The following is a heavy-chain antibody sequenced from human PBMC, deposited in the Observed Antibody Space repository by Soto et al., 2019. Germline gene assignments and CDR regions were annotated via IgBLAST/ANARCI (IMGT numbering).Heavy chain of an antibody. J-gene: IGHJ4*02. V-gene: IGHV3-48*01. CDR2: ISSSSSTI. CDR1: GFTFSSYS. CDR3: ARGNFVDYGAN. Sequence: GSLRLSCAASGFTFSSYSMNWVRQAPGKGLEWVSYISSSSSTIYYADSVKGRFTIPRDNAKNSLYLQMNSLRAEDTAVYYCARGNFVDYGANWGQGTLVTVSS. D-gene: IGHD4-17*01.